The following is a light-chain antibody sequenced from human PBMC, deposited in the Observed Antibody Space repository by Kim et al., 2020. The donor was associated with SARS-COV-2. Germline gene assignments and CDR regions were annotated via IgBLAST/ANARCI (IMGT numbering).Light chain of an antibody. CDR2: QDT. Sequence: SYELTQPPSVSVSPGQTASITCSGDQLGDKYACWYQQKPGQSPVLVIYQDTKRPSGIPERFSGSNSGNTATLTIRGTQAMDEADYYCQAWDSSTVFGTGT. CDR1: QLGDKY. J-gene: IGLJ1*01. CDR3: QAWDSSTV. V-gene: IGLV3-1*01.